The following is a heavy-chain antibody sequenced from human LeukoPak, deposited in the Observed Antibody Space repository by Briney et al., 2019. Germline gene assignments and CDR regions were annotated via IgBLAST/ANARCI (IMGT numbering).Heavy chain of an antibody. Sequence: AGSLTLSCAASGFTFSNYWMHWVRRAQANGLVWVSRIYSDGTSTSYADSVKGRFTISRDNAKNTLYLQMNSLRAEDTAVYYCARVLNYGFDYWGQGTLVTVSS. CDR2: IYSDGTST. V-gene: IGHV3-74*01. D-gene: IGHD3-10*01. J-gene: IGHJ4*02. CDR1: GFTFSNYW. CDR3: ARVLNYGFDY.